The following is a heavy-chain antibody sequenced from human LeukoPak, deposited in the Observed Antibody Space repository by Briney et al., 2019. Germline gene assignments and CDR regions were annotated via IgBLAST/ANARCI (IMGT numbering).Heavy chain of an antibody. CDR2: NYYSGST. Sequence: SQTLSLTCTVSGGSISSGGYYWSWIRQHPGKGLEWIGYNYYSGSTHYNPSLKSRVTISVDTSKNQFSLKLSSVTAADTAVYYCARDGIGSSSRRGYWGQGTLVTVS. CDR1: GGSISSGGYY. J-gene: IGHJ4*02. V-gene: IGHV4-31*03. CDR3: ARDGIGSSSRRGY. D-gene: IGHD6-13*01.